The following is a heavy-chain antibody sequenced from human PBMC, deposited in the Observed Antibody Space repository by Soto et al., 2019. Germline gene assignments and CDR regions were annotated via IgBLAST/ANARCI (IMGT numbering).Heavy chain of an antibody. J-gene: IGHJ6*02. CDR3: ARDPFVAAAGFADYYYGMDV. CDR1: GYTFTSYA. V-gene: IGHV1-3*01. CDR2: INAGNGNT. Sequence: ASVKVSCKASGYTFTSYARHWVRQAPGQRLEWMGWINAGNGNTKYSQKFQGRVTITRDTSASTAYMELSSLRSEDTAVYYCARDPFVAAAGFADYYYGMDVWGQGTTVTVSS. D-gene: IGHD6-13*01.